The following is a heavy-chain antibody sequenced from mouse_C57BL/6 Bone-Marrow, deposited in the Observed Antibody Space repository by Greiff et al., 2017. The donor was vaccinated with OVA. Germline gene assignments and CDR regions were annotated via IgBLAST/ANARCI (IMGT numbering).Heavy chain of an antibody. CDR1: GYTFTDYY. CDR2: INPYNGGT. V-gene: IGHV1-19*01. J-gene: IGHJ1*03. D-gene: IGHD1-1*01. Sequence: VQLQQSGPVLVKPGASVKMSCKASGYTFTDYYMNWVKQSHGKSLEWIGVINPYNGGTSYNQKFKGKATLTVAKYSSTAYMELNSLTSEDSAVYYCARLDYYGSGYWYFDVWGTGTTVTVSS. CDR3: ARLDYYGSGYWYFDV.